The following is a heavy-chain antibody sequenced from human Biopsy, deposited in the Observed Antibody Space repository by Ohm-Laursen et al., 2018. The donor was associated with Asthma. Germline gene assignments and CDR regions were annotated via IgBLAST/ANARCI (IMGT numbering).Heavy chain of an antibody. CDR3: ARTYYDFLTGQVNDAFAL. V-gene: IGHV1-3*01. CDR1: GYTLINYA. Sequence: GASVKVSCKASGYTLINYAIHWVRQAPGHSLEWMGWINAANGNTKYSQKFQGRVTITRDTSASTAYMDPRSLRSEDTAMYYCARTYYDFLTGQVNDAFALWGQGTMVTVSS. D-gene: IGHD3-9*01. J-gene: IGHJ3*01. CDR2: INAANGNT.